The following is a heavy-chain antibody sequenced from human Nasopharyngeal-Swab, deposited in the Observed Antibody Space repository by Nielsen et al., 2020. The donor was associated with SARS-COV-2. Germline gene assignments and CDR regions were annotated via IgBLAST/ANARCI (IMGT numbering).Heavy chain of an antibody. CDR3: ARDPDYGGNPDY. Sequence: ASVKVSCKASGYTFTGYYMHWVRQAPGQGLEWMGRINPSSGGTNYAQKFQGRVTMTRDTSISTAYMELSRLRSDDTAVYYCARDPDYGGNPDYWGQGTLVTVSS. D-gene: IGHD4-23*01. CDR2: INPSSGGT. V-gene: IGHV1-2*06. CDR1: GYTFTGYY. J-gene: IGHJ4*02.